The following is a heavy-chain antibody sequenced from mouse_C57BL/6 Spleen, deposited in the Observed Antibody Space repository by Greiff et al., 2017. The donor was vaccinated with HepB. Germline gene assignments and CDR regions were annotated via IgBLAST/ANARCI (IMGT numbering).Heavy chain of an antibody. D-gene: IGHD1-1*01. V-gene: IGHV5-16*01. J-gene: IGHJ3*01. CDR3: ARGGEAYYYGSSSWFAY. Sequence: EVMLVESEGGLVQPGSSMKLSCTASGFTFSDYYMAWVRQVPEKGLEWVANINYDGSSTYYLDSLKSRFIISRDNAKNILYLQMSSLKSEDTATYYCARGGEAYYYGSSSWFAYWGQGTLVTVSA. CDR2: INYDGSST. CDR1: GFTFSDYY.